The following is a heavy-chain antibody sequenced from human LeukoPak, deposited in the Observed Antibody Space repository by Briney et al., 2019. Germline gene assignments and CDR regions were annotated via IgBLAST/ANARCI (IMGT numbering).Heavy chain of an antibody. CDR1: GFTFSSYA. CDR3: AKGPSHYYGSGNDY. Sequence: GGSLRLPCAASGFTFSSYAMSWVRQAPGKGLEWVSAISGSGGSTYYADSVKGRFTISRDNSKNTLYLQMNSLRAEDTAVYYCAKGPSHYYGSGNDYWGQGTLVTVSS. CDR2: ISGSGGST. D-gene: IGHD3-10*01. V-gene: IGHV3-23*01. J-gene: IGHJ4*02.